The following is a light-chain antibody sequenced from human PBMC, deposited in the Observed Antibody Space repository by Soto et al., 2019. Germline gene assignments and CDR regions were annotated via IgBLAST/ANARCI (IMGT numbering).Light chain of an antibody. CDR3: KQYGTSPRT. J-gene: IGKJ5*01. V-gene: IGKV3-20*01. Sequence: EIVLPPSPGTLSLSPGERATLSCRASQSVSSSYLAWYQQRRGQAPRLLIYGATSRATGIPDRFSGSGSGTDFTLTISRLEPEEFAVYYCKQYGTSPRTVGQGTRLEIK. CDR2: GAT. CDR1: QSVSSSY.